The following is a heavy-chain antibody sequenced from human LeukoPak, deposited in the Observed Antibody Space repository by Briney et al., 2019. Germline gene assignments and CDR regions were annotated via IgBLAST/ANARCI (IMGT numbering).Heavy chain of an antibody. D-gene: IGHD3-10*01. V-gene: IGHV4-39*01. CDR2: IYYSGST. CDR1: GDSISSGDYY. Sequence: PSETLSLTCTVSGDSISSGDYYWGRIRQPPGKGLEWIGSIYYSGSTYYNPSLKSRVTISVDTSNNQFSLKLSSVTAADTAVYYCAWFGDRNSFDPWGQGTLVTVSS. CDR3: AWFGDRNSFDP. J-gene: IGHJ5*02.